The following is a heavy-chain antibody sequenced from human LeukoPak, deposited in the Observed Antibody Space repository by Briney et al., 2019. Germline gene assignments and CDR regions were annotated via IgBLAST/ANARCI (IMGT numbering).Heavy chain of an antibody. V-gene: IGHV4-30-2*01. CDR3: ARDLQFYGGKPAYAFDI. CDR1: GGSISSGGYC. CDR2: IYHSGST. Sequence: PSQTLSLTCTVSGGSISSGGYCWSWIRQPPGKGLEWIGYIYHSGSTYYNPSLKSRVTISVDRSKNQFSLKLSSVTAADTAVYYCARDLQFYGGKPAYAFDIWGQGTLVTVSS. D-gene: IGHD4-23*01. J-gene: IGHJ3*02.